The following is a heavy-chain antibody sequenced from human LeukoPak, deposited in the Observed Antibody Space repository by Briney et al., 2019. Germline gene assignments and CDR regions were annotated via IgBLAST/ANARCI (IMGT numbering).Heavy chain of an antibody. CDR2: IIPIFCTA. Sequence: SVTVSCMASGGSFNNFLISWVRQAPGQGLEWMGGIIPIFCTANYAQKLQGRVTITADESTSTAYMELSSLRSEDTAVYYCARGTYYDILTGPPVDYWGQGTLVTVSS. D-gene: IGHD3-9*01. J-gene: IGHJ4*02. CDR3: ARGTYYDILTGPPVDY. CDR1: GGSFNNFL. V-gene: IGHV1-69*13.